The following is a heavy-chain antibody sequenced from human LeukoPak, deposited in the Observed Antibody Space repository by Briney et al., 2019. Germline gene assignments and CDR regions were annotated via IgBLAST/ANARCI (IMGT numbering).Heavy chain of an antibody. CDR1: GVSIRNYY. Sequence: SETLSLTCTVSGVSIRNYYWNWMRQSPGKGLEWIGYIYYSGSTYYNPSLKSRVTISVDTSKNQFSLKLSSVAAADTAVYYCARDSIVGATQFDYWGQGTLVTVSS. CDR3: ARDSIVGATQFDY. D-gene: IGHD1-26*01. CDR2: IYYSGST. J-gene: IGHJ4*02. V-gene: IGHV4-30-4*01.